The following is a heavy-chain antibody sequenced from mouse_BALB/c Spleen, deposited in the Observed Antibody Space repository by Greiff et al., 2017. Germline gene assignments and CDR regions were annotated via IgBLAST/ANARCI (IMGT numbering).Heavy chain of an antibody. Sequence: EVNVVESGGGLVQPGGSLKLSCAASGFTFSSYTMSWVRQTPQKRLEWVAYISNGGGSTYYPDTVKGRFTISRDNAKNTLYLQMSSLKSEDTAMYYCARCDYDRAWFAYWGQGTLVTVSA. CDR1: GFTFSSYT. V-gene: IGHV5-12-2*01. J-gene: IGHJ3*01. CDR3: ARCDYDRAWFAY. D-gene: IGHD2-13*01. CDR2: ISNGGGST.